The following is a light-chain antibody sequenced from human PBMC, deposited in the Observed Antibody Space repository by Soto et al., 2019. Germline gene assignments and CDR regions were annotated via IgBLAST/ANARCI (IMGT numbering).Light chain of an antibody. CDR1: QSVSSSY. J-gene: IGKJ1*01. Sequence: EIVLTQSPGTLSLSPGERATLSCRASQSVSSSYLAWYQQKPGQAPRLLIYGASSRATGIPDGFSGSGSGTDFTVTISSLEPEDFAVYYCHQYGSSLTFGQGTKVEIK. V-gene: IGKV3-20*01. CDR3: HQYGSSLT. CDR2: GAS.